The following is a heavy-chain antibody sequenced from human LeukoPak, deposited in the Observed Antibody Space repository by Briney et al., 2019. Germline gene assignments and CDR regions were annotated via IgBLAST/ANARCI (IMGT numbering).Heavy chain of an antibody. CDR3: ARYRSQTEFDY. CDR1: GFTFSSYN. J-gene: IGHJ4*02. D-gene: IGHD3-16*02. V-gene: IGHV3-21*01. Sequence: PGGSLRLSCAASGFTFSSYNMNWVRQAPGRGLEWVSSITSGSSYIYYADSVKGRFTISRDNAKNSLYLQMNSLRAEDTAVYYCARYRSQTEFDYWGQGTLVTVSS. CDR2: ITSGSSYI.